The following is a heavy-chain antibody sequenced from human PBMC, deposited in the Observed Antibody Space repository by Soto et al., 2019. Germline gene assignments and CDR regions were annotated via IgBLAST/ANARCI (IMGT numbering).Heavy chain of an antibody. V-gene: IGHV3-33*01. CDR3: XXXXXXXXXXXXXXGXFDY. Sequence: QVQLVESGGGVVQPGRSLRLSCAASGFTFRSYGMHWVRQAPGKGLEWVAIXWYDGSNKYYADSVKGRFSISRDNSKXXXXXXXXXXXXXXXXXXXXXXXXXXXXXXXXXXGXFDYWGQGTLVTVSS. CDR2: XWYDGSNK. J-gene: IGHJ4*02. CDR1: GFTFRSYG.